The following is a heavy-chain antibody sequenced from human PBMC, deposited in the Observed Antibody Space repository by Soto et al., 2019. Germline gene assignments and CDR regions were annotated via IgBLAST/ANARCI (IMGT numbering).Heavy chain of an antibody. Sequence: EVQLVQSGAEVKKPGESLKISCKGSGYSFTSYWIGWVRQMPGKGLEWMGIIYPGDSDTRYSPSFQGQVTISADKFISTAYLQWSSLKASDTAMYYCARAPAITIFGVVMTDYYMDVWGKGTTVTVSS. J-gene: IGHJ6*03. CDR1: GYSFTSYW. D-gene: IGHD3-3*01. V-gene: IGHV5-51*03. CDR2: IYPGDSDT. CDR3: ARAPAITIFGVVMTDYYMDV.